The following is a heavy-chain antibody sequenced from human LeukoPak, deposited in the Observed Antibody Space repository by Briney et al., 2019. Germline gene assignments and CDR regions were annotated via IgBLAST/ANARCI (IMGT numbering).Heavy chain of an antibody. CDR1: GFVFSTYA. V-gene: IGHV3-23*01. D-gene: IGHD6-19*01. CDR3: GKTVAMAGYQFDS. CDR2: INEDGSAT. J-gene: IGHJ4*02. Sequence: GGSLRLPCAASGFVFSTYAMTWVRQAPGRGLEWVSSINEDGSATYYAGSVRGLFTISRDNSKNTLYLQMNSLRAEDTALYYCGKTVAMAGYQFDSWGRGTLVTVSS.